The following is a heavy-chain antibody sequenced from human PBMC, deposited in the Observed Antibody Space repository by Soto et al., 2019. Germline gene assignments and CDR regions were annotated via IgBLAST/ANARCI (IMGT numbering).Heavy chain of an antibody. CDR2: ISYDGSNK. J-gene: IGHJ4*02. D-gene: IGHD5-12*01. CDR1: GFTFSSYG. CDR3: AKDQGWDIVGGSYFDY. V-gene: IGHV3-30*18. Sequence: GSLRLSCAASGFTFSSYGMHWVRQAPGKGLEWVAVISYDGSNKYYADSVKGRFTISRDNSKNTLYLQMNSLRAEDTAVYYCAKDQGWDIVGGSYFDYWGQGTLVTVSS.